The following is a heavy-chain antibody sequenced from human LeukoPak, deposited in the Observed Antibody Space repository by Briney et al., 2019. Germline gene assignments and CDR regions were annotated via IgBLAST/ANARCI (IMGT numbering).Heavy chain of an antibody. V-gene: IGHV1-3*01. J-gene: IGHJ5*02. D-gene: IGHD1-20*01. CDR3: ARTTSRRYNWNDVDWFDL. Sequence: GASVTVSCKASGYTFTSYAMHWVRQAPGQRLEWMGWINAGNGNTKYSQKFQGRVTITRDTSASTAYMELSSLRSEDTAVYYCARTTSRRYNWNDVDWFDLWGQGTLVTVSS. CDR2: INAGNGNT. CDR1: GYTFTSYA.